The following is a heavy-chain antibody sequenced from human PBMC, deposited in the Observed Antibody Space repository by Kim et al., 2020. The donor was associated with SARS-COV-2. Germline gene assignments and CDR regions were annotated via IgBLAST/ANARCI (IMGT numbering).Heavy chain of an antibody. D-gene: IGHD1-1*01. V-gene: IGHV2-5*02. J-gene: IGHJ4*02. CDR2: IYWDEDK. Sequence: SGPTLVNPTQTLTLTCTFSGFSLSTGGVAVGWIRQPPGKALEWLGIIYWDEDKRYSPSLKSRLTITKDTSTNQVDLTMTNMDPVDTATYYCARGDTTVLPWPANFDCGGQGILVAVCS. CDR1: GFSLSTGGVA. CDR3: ARGDTTVLPWPANFDC.